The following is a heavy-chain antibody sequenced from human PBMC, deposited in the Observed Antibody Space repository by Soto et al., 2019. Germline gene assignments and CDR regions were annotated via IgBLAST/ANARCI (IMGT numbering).Heavy chain of an antibody. CDR3: AKGSSTSCYCNLDY. CDR1: GFTFSSYA. D-gene: IGHD2-2*01. Sequence: QVQLVESGGGVVQPGRSLRLSCAASGFTFSSYAMHWVRQAPGKGLEWVAVISYDGSNKYYADSVKGRFTISRDNSKNTLYLQMNSLRAEDTAVYYCAKGSSTSCYCNLDYWGQGTLVTVSS. CDR2: ISYDGSNK. J-gene: IGHJ4*02. V-gene: IGHV3-30-3*01.